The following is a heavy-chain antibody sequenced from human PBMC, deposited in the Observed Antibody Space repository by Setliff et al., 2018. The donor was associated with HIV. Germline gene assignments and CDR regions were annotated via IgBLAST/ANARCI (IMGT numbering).Heavy chain of an antibody. V-gene: IGHV4-4*02. J-gene: IGHJ4*02. D-gene: IGHD6-13*01. CDR3: ARGIAAAEGYFDY. Sequence: SETLSLTCAVSGGSISTRNWWSWVRQAPGKGLEWMGEIYHSGITYYNPSLKSRVTISLDTSKNQFSLKLSSVTAADTAVYYCARGIAAAEGYFDYWGQGTLVTVSS. CDR2: IYHSGIT. CDR1: GGSISTRNW.